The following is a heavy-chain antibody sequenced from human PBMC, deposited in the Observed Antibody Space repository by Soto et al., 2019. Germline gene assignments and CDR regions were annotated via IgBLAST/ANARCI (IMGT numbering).Heavy chain of an antibody. CDR1: GFTFSDHY. CDR3: SRGTACSSGDCYPDY. CDR2: SRNKANSYTT. V-gene: IGHV3-72*01. D-gene: IGHD2-21*02. J-gene: IGHJ4*02. Sequence: GGSLRLSCAASGFTFSDHYVDWVRQAPGKGLEWVGRSRNKANSYTTEYAASVKGRFTISRDDSKNSLYLQMNSLKTEDTAVYYFSRGTACSSGDCYPDYWGQGTLVTVSS.